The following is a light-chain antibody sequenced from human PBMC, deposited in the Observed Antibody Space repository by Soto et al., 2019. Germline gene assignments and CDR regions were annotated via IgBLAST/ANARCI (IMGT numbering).Light chain of an antibody. CDR3: FSYARNYIYV. J-gene: IGLJ1*01. Sequence: QSVLTQPRSVSGSPGQSVTISCTGTSSDVGAYNAVSWYQQNPGKAPKFMIYDVTKRPSGVPDRFSGSKSGNTASLTISGLQAEDEAYYYCFSYARNYIYVFGTGTKATVL. V-gene: IGLV2-11*01. CDR2: DVT. CDR1: SSDVGAYNA.